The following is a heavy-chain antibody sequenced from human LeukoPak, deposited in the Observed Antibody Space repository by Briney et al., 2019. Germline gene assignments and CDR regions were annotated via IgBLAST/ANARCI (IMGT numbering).Heavy chain of an antibody. D-gene: IGHD3-22*01. CDR1: GGSFSGYY. CDR3: ASRSFDSSGYRYDY. J-gene: IGHJ4*02. Sequence: SETLSLTCAVYGGSFSGYYWSWIRQPPGKGLEWIGEINHSGSTNYNPSLKSRVTISVDTSKNQFSLKLSSVTAADTAVYYCASRSFDSSGYRYDYWGQGTLVTVSS. CDR2: INHSGST. V-gene: IGHV4-34*01.